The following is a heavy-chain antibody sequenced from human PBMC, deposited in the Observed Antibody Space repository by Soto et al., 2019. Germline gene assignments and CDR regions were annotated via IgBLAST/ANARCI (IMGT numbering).Heavy chain of an antibody. V-gene: IGHV4-30-2*01. CDR1: GASIPYGGYS. CDR2: INHLETT. CDR3: ARGGGSDSFDY. D-gene: IGHD1-26*01. J-gene: IGHJ4*02. Sequence: PSETLSLTCTFSGASIPYGGYSWSWIRQTPGKGLEWIGYINHLETTFYNPSFESRLTLSIDRAKNQFSLNLNSMSAADRAVYFCARGGGSDSFDYWGQGILVTVSS.